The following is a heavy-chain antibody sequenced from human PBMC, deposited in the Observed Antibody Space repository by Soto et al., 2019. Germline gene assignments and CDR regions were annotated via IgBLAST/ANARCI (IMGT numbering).Heavy chain of an antibody. CDR2: IIPIFGTA. J-gene: IGHJ6*02. CDR3: ARYDYGDYVRYYYGMDV. CDR1: GGTFSSYA. V-gene: IGHV1-69*01. Sequence: SVKVSCKASGGTFSSYAISWVRQAHGQGLEWMGGIIPIFGTANYAQKFQGRVTITADESTSTAYMELSSLRSEDTAVYYCARYDYGDYVRYYYGMDVWGQGTTVTSP. D-gene: IGHD4-17*01.